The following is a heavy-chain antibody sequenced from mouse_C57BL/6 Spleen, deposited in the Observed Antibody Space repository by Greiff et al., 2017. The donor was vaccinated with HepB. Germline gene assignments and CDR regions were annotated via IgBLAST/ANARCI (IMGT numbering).Heavy chain of an antibody. V-gene: IGHV1-15*01. D-gene: IGHD1-1*01. CDR2: IDPETGGT. J-gene: IGHJ1*03. CDR3: TRSVTTTVVSYWYFDV. CDR1: GYTFTDYE. Sequence: VQLQQSGAELVRPGASVTLSCKASGYTFTDYEMHWVKQTPVHGLEWIGAIDPETGGTAYNQKFKGKAILTADKSSSTAYMELRSLTSEDSAVYYCTRSVTTTVVSYWYFDVWGTWTTVTVSS.